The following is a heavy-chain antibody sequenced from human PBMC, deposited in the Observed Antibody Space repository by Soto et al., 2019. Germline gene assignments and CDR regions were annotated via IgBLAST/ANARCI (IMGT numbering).Heavy chain of an antibody. Sequence: SETLSLTCTVSGGSISSYYWSWIRQPPGKGLEWIGYIYYSGSTNYNPSLKSRVTISVDTSKNQFSLKLSSVTAADTAVYYCARLYYDFWSGPKDNNAFDIWGQGTMVTVSS. J-gene: IGHJ3*02. CDR3: ARLYYDFWSGPKDNNAFDI. CDR1: GGSISSYY. CDR2: IYYSGST. V-gene: IGHV4-59*08. D-gene: IGHD3-3*01.